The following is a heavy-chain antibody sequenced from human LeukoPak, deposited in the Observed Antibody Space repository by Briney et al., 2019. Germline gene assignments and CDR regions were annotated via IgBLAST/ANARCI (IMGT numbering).Heavy chain of an antibody. D-gene: IGHD3-10*01. CDR2: INPSGGST. V-gene: IGHV1-46*01. Sequence: GASVKVSRKASGYTFTSYYMHWVRQVPGQGLEWMGLINPSGGSTYYAQKFLGRVSMTSDTSTNRVYMELSSLRSEGTAIYYCARGSHGSDNTYYFYGMDVWGKGTTVTVSS. CDR3: ARGSHGSDNTYYFYGMDV. CDR1: GYTFTSYY. J-gene: IGHJ6*04.